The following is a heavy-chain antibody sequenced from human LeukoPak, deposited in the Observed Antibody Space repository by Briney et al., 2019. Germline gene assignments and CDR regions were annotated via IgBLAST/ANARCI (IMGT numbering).Heavy chain of an antibody. CDR1: GFTFSSYA. J-gene: IGHJ4*02. CDR3: ARADSPLVVAATFDY. CDR2: ISSNGGST. Sequence: GGSLRLSCAVSGFTFSSYAMHWVRQAPGKGLEYVSAISSNGGSTYYANSVKGRFTISRDNSKNTLYLQMGSLRAEDMAVYYCARADSPLVVAATFDYWGQGTLVTVSS. V-gene: IGHV3-64*01. D-gene: IGHD2-15*01.